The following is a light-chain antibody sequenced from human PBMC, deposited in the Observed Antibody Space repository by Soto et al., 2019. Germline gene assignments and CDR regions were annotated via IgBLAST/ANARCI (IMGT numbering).Light chain of an antibody. CDR3: QQRSYWPWT. CDR1: QAINSW. J-gene: IGKJ1*01. CDR2: DAS. V-gene: IGKV1-12*01. Sequence: IQMTQYPSSVSASVGDRVTITCRASQAINSWLDWYQQKPGKAPKLLIYDASSLESGVPSRFRGRGSGTEFTLTISSLEPEDFAVYYCQQRSYWPWTFGQGTKVDI.